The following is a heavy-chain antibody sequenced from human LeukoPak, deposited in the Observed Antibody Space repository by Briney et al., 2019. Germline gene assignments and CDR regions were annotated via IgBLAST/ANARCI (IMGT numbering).Heavy chain of an antibody. CDR3: ARERLRFLEWLFNTRNWFDP. D-gene: IGHD3-3*01. CDR1: GYTFTSYY. V-gene: IGHV1-46*01. J-gene: IGHJ5*02. Sequence: ASVKVSCKASGYTFTSYYMHWVRQAPGPGLECMGIINPSGSSTSYAQKFQGRVTMTRDTSTSTVYMELSSLRSEDTAVYYCARERLRFLEWLFNTRNWFDPWGQGTLVTVSS. CDR2: INPSGSST.